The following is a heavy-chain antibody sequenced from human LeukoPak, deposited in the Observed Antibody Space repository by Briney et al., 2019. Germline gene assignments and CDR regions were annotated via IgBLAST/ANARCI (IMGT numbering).Heavy chain of an antibody. Sequence: GGSLRLSCVASGFTFSSYAMSWVRQAPGKGLEWVSAITGSSGTTYYAVSVKGRFTISRDNSRNTLYLQMNSLRAEDTAVYYCAVCRNWPTFDYWGQGTLVTVSS. J-gene: IGHJ4*02. D-gene: IGHD1-20*01. CDR3: AVCRNWPTFDY. V-gene: IGHV3-23*01. CDR2: ITGSSGTT. CDR1: GFTFSSYA.